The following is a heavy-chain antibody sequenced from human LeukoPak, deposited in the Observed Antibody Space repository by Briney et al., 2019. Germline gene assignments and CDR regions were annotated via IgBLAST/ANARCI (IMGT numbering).Heavy chain of an antibody. CDR1: GFTFDDYA. J-gene: IGHJ3*02. Sequence: GRPLRLSCAASGFTFDDYAMHWVRQAPGKGLEWVSGISWNSGSIGYADSVKGRFTISRDNAKNSLYLQMNSLRAEDTALYYCAKDTSPTRSDAFDIWGQGTMVTVSS. CDR2: ISWNSGSI. CDR3: AKDTSPTRSDAFDI. V-gene: IGHV3-9*01.